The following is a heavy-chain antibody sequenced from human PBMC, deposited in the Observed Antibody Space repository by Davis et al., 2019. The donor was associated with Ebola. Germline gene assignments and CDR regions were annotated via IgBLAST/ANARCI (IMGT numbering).Heavy chain of an antibody. J-gene: IGHJ6*04. CDR1: GFTFGSYG. D-gene: IGHD3-3*01. Sequence: GESLKIPCAASGFTFGSYGMPWVRQAPGKGLEWVPVISYDGSNKYYADSVKGRFTISRDNSKNTLYLQMNSLRAEDTAVYYCATNFGVVIDDGMDVWGKGTTVTVSS. CDR2: ISYDGSNK. V-gene: IGHV3-30*03. CDR3: ATNFGVVIDDGMDV.